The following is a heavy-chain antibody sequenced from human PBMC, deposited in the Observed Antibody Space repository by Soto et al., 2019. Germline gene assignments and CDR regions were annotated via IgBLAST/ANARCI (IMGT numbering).Heavy chain of an antibody. Sequence: SETLSLTCTVSGGSISRSSHYWGWIRQPPGKGLEWIGTIYYSGTTYYNPSLKNRVTVSVDPSKHQFSLKLRSVTAADTAVYYCARHGQWPTSTREVLDSWGQGTLVTVSS. V-gene: IGHV4-39*01. J-gene: IGHJ4*02. CDR1: GGSISRSSHY. D-gene: IGHD6-19*01. CDR3: ARHGQWPTSTREVLDS. CDR2: IYYSGTT.